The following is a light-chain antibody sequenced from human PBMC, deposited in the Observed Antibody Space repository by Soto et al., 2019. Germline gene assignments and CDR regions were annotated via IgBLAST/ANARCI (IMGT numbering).Light chain of an antibody. J-gene: IGKJ1*01. Sequence: DIVMTQSPDSLAVSLGERATINCKSSQSVLYSSTNNNYLAWYQQKPGQPPKLLIYWASARESGVPDRFSGSGSATDFTLTINSLQAEDVAVYYCQQYYSTPRTFGQGTKVEMK. CDR3: QQYYSTPRT. CDR2: WAS. V-gene: IGKV4-1*01. CDR1: QSVLYSSTNNNY.